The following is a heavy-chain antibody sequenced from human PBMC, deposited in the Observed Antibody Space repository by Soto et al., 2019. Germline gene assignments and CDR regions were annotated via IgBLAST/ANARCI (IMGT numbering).Heavy chain of an antibody. CDR2: ISGSGGST. V-gene: IGHV3-23*01. Sequence: PGGSLRLSCAASGFTFSSYAMSWVRQAPGKGLEWVSAISGSGGSTYYADSVKGRFTISRDNSKNTLYLQMNSLRAEDTAVYYCARGGRLHAASYYYGMDVWGQGTTVTVSS. CDR3: ARGGRLHAASYYYGMDV. J-gene: IGHJ6*02. CDR1: GFTFSSYA. D-gene: IGHD5-12*01.